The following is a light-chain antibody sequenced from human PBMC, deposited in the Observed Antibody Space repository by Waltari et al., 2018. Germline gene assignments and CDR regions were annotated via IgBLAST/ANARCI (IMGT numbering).Light chain of an antibody. V-gene: IGLV7-46*01. CDR2: DAS. CDR1: TRAVTSGHY. CDR3: SLSYNGPWV. J-gene: IGLJ3*02. Sequence: QAVVTQEPSLTVSPGGTVTLTSGSSTRAVTSGHYPYWFQQNPGQPPRSLLFDASKKYSWTPARFSGSLLGGKAALTLSGAQPEDEADYYCSLSYNGPWVFGGGTKLTVL.